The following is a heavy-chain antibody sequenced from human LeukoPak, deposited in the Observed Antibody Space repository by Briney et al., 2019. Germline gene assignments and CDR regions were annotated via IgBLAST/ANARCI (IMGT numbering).Heavy chain of an antibody. J-gene: IGHJ6*03. V-gene: IGHV3-74*01. CDR1: GFTFSSTW. CDR2: IHSDGSTT. CDR3: ARVDSSGYYSYYYYYMDV. Sequence: GGSLRLSCAASGFTFSSTWMHWFRQVPGKGPVWVSRIHSDGSTTIYADSVKGRFTISRDNARNTLYLQMNSLRAEDTAVYYCARVDSSGYYSYYYYYMDVWGKGTTVTVSS. D-gene: IGHD3-22*01.